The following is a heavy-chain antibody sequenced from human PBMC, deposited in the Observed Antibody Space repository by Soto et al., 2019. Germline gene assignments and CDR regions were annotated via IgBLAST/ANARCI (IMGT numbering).Heavy chain of an antibody. Sequence: SETLSLTCTVSGGSIYRSGYYWGWIRQPPGRGLEWIGNIDYNGVTYSNPSLKSRVTISRDTSKNQFSLKLTSVTAADTALYYCGKFLVCATGHAVSDSWAPGTLVTVSS. CDR1: GGSIYRSGYY. V-gene: IGHV4-39*01. D-gene: IGHD3-3*01. CDR3: GKFLVCATGHAVSDS. CDR2: IDYNGVT. J-gene: IGHJ4*02.